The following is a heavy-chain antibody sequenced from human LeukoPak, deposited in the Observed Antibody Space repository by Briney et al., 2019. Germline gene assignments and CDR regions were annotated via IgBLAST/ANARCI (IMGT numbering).Heavy chain of an antibody. CDR1: GFTLTNYA. V-gene: IGHV3-30-3*01. CDR2: LSSDGSSQ. CDR3: AKDLVSQRGVGSSEKVDY. J-gene: IGHJ4*02. Sequence: GGSLRLSCAASGFTLTNYAMHWVRQAPGKGLEWVAVLSSDGSSQSYADSVKGRFTISRDNSKSTLSLQMNSLRVEDTAVYYCAKDLVSQRGVGSSEKVDYWGQGTLVTVSS. D-gene: IGHD3-10*01.